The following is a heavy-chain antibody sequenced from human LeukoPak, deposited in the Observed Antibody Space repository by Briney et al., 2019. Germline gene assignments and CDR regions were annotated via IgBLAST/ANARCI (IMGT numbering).Heavy chain of an antibody. CDR1: GYSLTNYY. J-gene: IGHJ4*02. D-gene: IGHD5-12*01. CDR2: INTSGGST. Sequence: ASVKVSCTAFGYSLTNYYVHWVRQAPGQGLEWMGEINTSGGSTSYAQKFQGRITVTRDTYTNTVYMDLSSLRSEDTATYYCARGAPTTRIGAGRFDYWGQGSLLTVAS. V-gene: IGHV1-46*01. CDR3: ARGAPTTRIGAGRFDY.